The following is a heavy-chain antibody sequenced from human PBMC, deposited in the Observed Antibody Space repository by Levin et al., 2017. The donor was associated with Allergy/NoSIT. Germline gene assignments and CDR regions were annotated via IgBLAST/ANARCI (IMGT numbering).Heavy chain of an antibody. CDR1: GGSIRSYY. J-gene: IGHJ4*02. D-gene: IGHD5-18*01. V-gene: IGHV4-59*01. CDR3: ARVGRYSSPPDY. CDR2: MYYSGST. Sequence: PSETLSLTCNVSGGSIRSYYWSWIRQPPGKGLEWIGYMYYSGSTNYNPSLKSRVTISVDTSKNQFSLKLRSVTAADTAVYYCARVGRYSSPPDYWGQGTLVTVSS.